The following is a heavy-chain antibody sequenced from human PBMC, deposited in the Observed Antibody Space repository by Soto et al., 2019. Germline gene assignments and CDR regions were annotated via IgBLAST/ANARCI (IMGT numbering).Heavy chain of an antibody. J-gene: IGHJ4*02. D-gene: IGHD3-10*01. CDR1: GGTFSSYA. Sequence: QVQLVQSGAEVKKPGSSVKVSCKASGGTFSSYAISWVRQAPGQGLEWMGGIIPIFGTANYAQKFQGRVTITADESTSTAYRELSSLRAEDTAVYYCARDGGTMVRGFKHYFDYWGQGTLVTVSS. CDR3: ARDGGTMVRGFKHYFDY. CDR2: IIPIFGTA. V-gene: IGHV1-69*01.